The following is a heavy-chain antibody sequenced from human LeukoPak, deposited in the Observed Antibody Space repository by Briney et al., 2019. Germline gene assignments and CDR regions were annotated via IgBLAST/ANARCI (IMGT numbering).Heavy chain of an antibody. CDR3: ASSYSSSSRGFDYYYYMDV. CDR2: TYYRSKWYN. J-gene: IGHJ6*03. Sequence: SQTLSLTCAISEYSVSSDTAAWNWIRQSPSRGLEWLGRTYYRSKWYNDYAVSVKSRITINPDTSKNQFSLQLNSVTPEDTAVYYCASSYSSSSRGFDYYYYMDVWGKGTTVTVSS. D-gene: IGHD6-6*01. V-gene: IGHV6-1*01. CDR1: EYSVSSDTAA.